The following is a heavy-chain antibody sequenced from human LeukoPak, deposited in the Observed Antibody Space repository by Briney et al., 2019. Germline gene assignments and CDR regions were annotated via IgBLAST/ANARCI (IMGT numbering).Heavy chain of an antibody. D-gene: IGHD3-22*01. CDR2: IKQDGSET. Sequence: GGSLRLSCAASGFTFSSYWMSWVRQAPGKGLEWVANIKQDGSETYYVDSVKGRFTISRDNAKSSLYLQMNSLRAEDTAVYYCARGPRGYDSSGGRWGQGILVTASS. CDR3: ARGPRGYDSSGGR. J-gene: IGHJ4*02. CDR1: GFTFSSYW. V-gene: IGHV3-7*01.